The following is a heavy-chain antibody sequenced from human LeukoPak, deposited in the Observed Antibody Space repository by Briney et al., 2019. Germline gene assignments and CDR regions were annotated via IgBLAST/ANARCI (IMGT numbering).Heavy chain of an antibody. CDR2: IRYDGSNK. J-gene: IGHJ5*02. V-gene: IGHV3-30*02. Sequence: GGSLRLSCAASGFTFSSYGMHWVRQAPGKGLERVAFIRYDGSNKYYADSVKGRFTISRDNSKNTLYLQTNSLRAEDTAVYYCAKEGPNINWFDPWGQGTLVTVSS. CDR1: GFTFSSYG. CDR3: AKEGPNINWFDP. D-gene: IGHD2/OR15-2a*01.